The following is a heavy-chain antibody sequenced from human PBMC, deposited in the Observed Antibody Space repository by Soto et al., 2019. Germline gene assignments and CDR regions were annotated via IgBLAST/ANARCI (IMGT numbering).Heavy chain of an antibody. J-gene: IGHJ5*02. V-gene: IGHV1-24*01. D-gene: IGHD6-13*01. CDR3: ATWQQQLVLGVNWFDP. Sequence: EASVKVSCKVSGYTLTELSMHWVRQAPGKGLEWMGGFDPEDGETIYAQKFQGRVTMTEDTSTDTAYMELSSLRSEDTAVYYCATWQQQLVLGVNWFDPWGQGTLVTVSS. CDR1: GYTLTELS. CDR2: FDPEDGET.